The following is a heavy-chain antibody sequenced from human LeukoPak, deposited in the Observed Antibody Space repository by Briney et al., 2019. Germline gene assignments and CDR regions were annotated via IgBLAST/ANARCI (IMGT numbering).Heavy chain of an antibody. J-gene: IGHJ4*02. CDR2: ICSSGSTI. CDR3: ARYAGPFDY. Sequence: PGGSLRLSCAASGFSFSSYEMNWVRQAPGERLEWVSYICSSGSTIYYADSVKGRFTISRENAKNSLYLQMNSLRAEGTAVYYCARYAGPFDYWGQGTLVTVSS. V-gene: IGHV3-48*03. CDR1: GFSFSSYE.